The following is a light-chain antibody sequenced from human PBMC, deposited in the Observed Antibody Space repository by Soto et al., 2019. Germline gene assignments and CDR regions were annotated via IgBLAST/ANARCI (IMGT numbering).Light chain of an antibody. J-gene: IGKJ5*01. Sequence: EIVLTQSPCTLSLSPGERAILSCSVSQSVSSNYLAWYQQKPGQAPKLLIYGASSGATGIPDRFSGSGSGTDFTLTISSLEPEDFAVYYCQQRSNWPITFGQGTRLEI. CDR2: GAS. CDR3: QQRSNWPIT. CDR1: QSVSSNY. V-gene: IGKV3D-20*02.